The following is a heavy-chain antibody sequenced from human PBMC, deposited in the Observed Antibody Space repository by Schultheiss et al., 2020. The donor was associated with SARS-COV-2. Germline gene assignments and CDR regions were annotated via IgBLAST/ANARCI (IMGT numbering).Heavy chain of an antibody. CDR2: INAGNGNT. V-gene: IGHV1-3*01. Sequence: ASVKVSCKASGYTFTSYAMHWVRQAPGQRLEWMGWINAGNGNTKYSQKFQGRVTITRDTSASTAYMELSSLRSEDTAMYYCAREGPTDGMDVWGQGTTVTVSS. J-gene: IGHJ6*02. CDR1: GYTFTSYA. CDR3: AREGPTDGMDV.